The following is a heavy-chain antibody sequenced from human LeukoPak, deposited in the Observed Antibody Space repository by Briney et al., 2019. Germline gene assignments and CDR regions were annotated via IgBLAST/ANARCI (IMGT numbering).Heavy chain of an antibody. CDR3: ARGGTTWYRGYWFDP. CDR2: INVGDGNT. J-gene: IGHJ5*02. D-gene: IGHD1-26*01. CDR1: GYTFTAYA. Sequence: ASVKVSCKASGYTFTAYAIHWVRQAPGQRLEWMGWINVGDGNTKYPEKLQGRALITRDTSASTAYMDLNSLRSEDTAVYYCARGGTTWYRGYWFDPWGQGTLVTVSS. V-gene: IGHV1-3*01.